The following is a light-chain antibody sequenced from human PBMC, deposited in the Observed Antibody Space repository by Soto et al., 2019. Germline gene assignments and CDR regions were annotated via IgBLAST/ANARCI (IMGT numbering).Light chain of an antibody. V-gene: IGKV3-15*01. CDR2: GAS. J-gene: IGKJ1*01. Sequence: ATVSVSRGESNTLSCMASQTVNSNLAWYQQKPGQAPRLLIYGASTRATGIPARFSGSGSGTEFTLTISGLQSEDLAVYYCQQYNNSPRTFGQGTKVDIK. CDR3: QQYNNSPRT. CDR1: QTVNSN.